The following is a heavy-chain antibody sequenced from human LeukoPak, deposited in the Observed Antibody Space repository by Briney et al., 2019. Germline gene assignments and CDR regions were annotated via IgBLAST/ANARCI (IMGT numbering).Heavy chain of an antibody. V-gene: IGHV1-69*05. J-gene: IGHJ6*03. CDR2: IIPIFGTA. CDR3: ASGVVVPAVHHYYYYYMDV. Sequence: ASVKVSCKASGGTFSSYAISWVRQALGQGLEWMGGIIPIFGTANYAQKFQGRVTITTDESTSTAYMELSSLRSEDTAVYYCASGVVVPAVHHYYYYYMDVWGKGTTVTVSS. CDR1: GGTFSSYA. D-gene: IGHD2-2*01.